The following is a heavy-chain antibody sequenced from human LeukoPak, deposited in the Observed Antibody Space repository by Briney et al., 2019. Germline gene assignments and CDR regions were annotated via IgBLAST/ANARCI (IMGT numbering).Heavy chain of an antibody. J-gene: IGHJ6*03. CDR2: FDPEDGET. D-gene: IGHD2-2*01. CDR3: ATDRPSSAKVGPRGYYYYYMDV. Sequence: ASVEVSCKVSGYSLTELPMHWVRQAPGKGLEWMGGFDPEDGETIYSQTLQGRVTMTEDTSTDTAYMELSSLRSEDTAVYYCATDRPSSAKVGPRGYYYYYMDVWGKGTTVTVSS. CDR1: GYSLTELP. V-gene: IGHV1-24*01.